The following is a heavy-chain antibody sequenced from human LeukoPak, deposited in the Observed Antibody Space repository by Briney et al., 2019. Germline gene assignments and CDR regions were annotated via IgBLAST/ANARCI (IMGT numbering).Heavy chain of an antibody. Sequence: GGSLRLSCTASGFIFSSYTMSWVRQAPGKGLEWVSAIIGNSGATYYADSVKGRFTISRDNSKNTLFLRMSSLRAEDTAIYYCAKRDSSGSYPYYLDYWGQGTLVTVSS. CDR3: AKRDSSGSYPYYLDY. CDR2: IIGNSGAT. J-gene: IGHJ4*02. CDR1: GFIFSSYT. D-gene: IGHD3-22*01. V-gene: IGHV3-23*01.